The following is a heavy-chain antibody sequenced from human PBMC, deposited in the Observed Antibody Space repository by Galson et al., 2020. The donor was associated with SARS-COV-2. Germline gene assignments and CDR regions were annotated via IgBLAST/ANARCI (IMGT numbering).Heavy chain of an antibody. CDR1: GGSFSGYY. CDR3: ARGGLYYYGSGSFPIYYYGMDV. Sequence: SQASETLSLTCAVYGGSFSGYYWTWIRQPPGKGLEWLGAINHSGSTNYNPSLKSPATLSVDTSKNQFSLKLSSVTAADTAVYYCARGGLYYYGSGSFPIYYYGMDVWGQGTTVTVSS. J-gene: IGHJ6*02. CDR2: INHSGST. D-gene: IGHD3-10*01. V-gene: IGHV4-34*01.